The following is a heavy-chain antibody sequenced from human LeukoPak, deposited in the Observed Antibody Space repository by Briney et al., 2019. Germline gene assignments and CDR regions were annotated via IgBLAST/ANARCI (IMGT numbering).Heavy chain of an antibody. V-gene: IGHV3-11*01. CDR2: ISSSGSTI. Sequence: GGSLRLSRAASGFTFSDYYMSWIRQAPGKGLEWVSYISSSGSTIYYADSVKGRFTISRDNAKNSLYLQMNSLRAEDTAVYYCARVKDSSGYYYFLGGAFDIWGQGTMVTVSS. J-gene: IGHJ3*02. D-gene: IGHD3-22*01. CDR1: GFTFSDYY. CDR3: ARVKDSSGYYYFLGGAFDI.